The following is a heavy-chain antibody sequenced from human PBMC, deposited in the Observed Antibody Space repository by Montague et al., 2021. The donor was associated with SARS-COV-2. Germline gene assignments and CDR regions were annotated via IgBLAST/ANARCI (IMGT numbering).Heavy chain of an antibody. CDR2: VYPSGNT. D-gene: IGHD3-10*01. Sequence: TLSLTCTVSGASVTTGHYYWSWIRQPAGTGLEWIGRVYPSGNTNYNPSLRSRVSISVDMSKNQISLKLSSVTAADTAVYYCARVRGAALYFGEVGYYGMVVWGQGTTVTVSS. CDR3: ARVRGAALYFGEVGYYGMVV. V-gene: IGHV4-61*02. J-gene: IGHJ6*01. CDR1: GASVTTGHYY.